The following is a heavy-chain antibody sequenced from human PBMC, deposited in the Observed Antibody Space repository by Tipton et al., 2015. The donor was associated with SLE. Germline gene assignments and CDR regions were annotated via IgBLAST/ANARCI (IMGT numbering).Heavy chain of an antibody. V-gene: IGHV3-53*04. CDR1: GFTVSTNY. CDR2: IYSSGST. Sequence: QLVQSGGGLVQPGGSLRLSCAASGFTVSTNYMSWVRQAPGKGLEWVSVIYSSGSTSYADFVRGRFTISRDSLKNTVYLQMNSLRAEDTAMYFCARDSDYDFWRGHLDAFDMWGQGTMVTVSS. J-gene: IGHJ3*02. D-gene: IGHD3-3*01. CDR3: ARDSDYDFWRGHLDAFDM.